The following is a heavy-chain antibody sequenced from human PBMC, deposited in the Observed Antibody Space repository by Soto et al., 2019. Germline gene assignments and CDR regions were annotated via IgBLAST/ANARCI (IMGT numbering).Heavy chain of an antibody. D-gene: IGHD2-8*01. CDR1: GFTFRNYW. CDR2: IKEDGSEK. V-gene: IGHV3-7*05. CDR3: ARDGTNGGYTWFDP. J-gene: IGHJ5*02. Sequence: PGRSLRLSCAASGFTFRNYWVTWVRQAPGKGLEWVANIKEDGSEKNYVDSVKGRFTISRDNAKNSLFLQMNSLRAEDTALYFCARDGTNGGYTWFDPWGQRTLVPVSS.